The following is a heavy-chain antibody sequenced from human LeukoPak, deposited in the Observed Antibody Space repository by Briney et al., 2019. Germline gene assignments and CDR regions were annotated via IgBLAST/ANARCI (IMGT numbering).Heavy chain of an antibody. CDR3: ATYCSSTSCPYNWFDP. Sequence: ASVTVSCKASGYTFTSYDINWVRQATGQGLEWMGWMNPNSGNTGYAQKFQGRVTITRNTSISTAYMELSSLRSEDTAVYYCATYCSSTSCPYNWFDPWGQGTLVTVSS. J-gene: IGHJ5*02. D-gene: IGHD2-2*01. V-gene: IGHV1-8*03. CDR2: MNPNSGNT. CDR1: GYTFTSYD.